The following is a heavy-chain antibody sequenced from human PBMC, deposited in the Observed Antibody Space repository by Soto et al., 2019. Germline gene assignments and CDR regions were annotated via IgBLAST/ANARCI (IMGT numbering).Heavy chain of an antibody. J-gene: IGHJ4*02. CDR3: AKDVPGSSYTTTFDH. Sequence: EVQLWESGGGLVQPGGSLRLSCAASGFTFSTYAMSWVRQAPGKGLEWVSGVSGRGDKTFYADSVKGRFTISRDNSKNTLYLQMGSLRAEDTALYYCAKDVPGSSYTTTFDHWGQGTLVSASS. CDR2: VSGRGDKT. V-gene: IGHV3-23*01. D-gene: IGHD2-2*02. CDR1: GFTFSTYA.